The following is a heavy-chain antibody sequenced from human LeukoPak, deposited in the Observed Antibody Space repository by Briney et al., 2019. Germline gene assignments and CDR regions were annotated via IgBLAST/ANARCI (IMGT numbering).Heavy chain of an antibody. Sequence: GGSLRLSCAASGFTVSSNYMSWVRQAPGKGLEWVSVIYSGGSTYYADSVKGRFTISRDNSKNTLYLQMNSLRAEDTAVYYCAKGTVNDFWSGYYYFDYWGQGTLVTVSS. D-gene: IGHD3-3*01. CDR2: IYSGGST. J-gene: IGHJ4*02. CDR3: AKGTVNDFWSGYYYFDY. V-gene: IGHV3-66*01. CDR1: GFTVSSNY.